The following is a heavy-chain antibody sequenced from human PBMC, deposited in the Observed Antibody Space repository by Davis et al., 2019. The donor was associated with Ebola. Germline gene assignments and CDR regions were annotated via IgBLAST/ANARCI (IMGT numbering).Heavy chain of an antibody. CDR3: ASQALDY. V-gene: IGHV1-46*01. J-gene: IGHJ4*02. Sequence: ASVKVSCKASGYTFTNYYMHWVRQAPGQGLEWMGIINPNSGNTAYAQKFQARVIITTDTSTRTVYMEVSSLTSDDTAVYYCASQALDYWGQGTLVIVSS. CDR2: INPNSGNT. CDR1: GYTFTNYY.